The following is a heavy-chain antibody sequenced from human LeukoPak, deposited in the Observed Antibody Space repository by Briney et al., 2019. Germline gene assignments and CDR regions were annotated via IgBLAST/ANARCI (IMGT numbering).Heavy chain of an antibody. Sequence: SVKVSCKASGGTFSSYAISWVRQAPGQGLEWMGRIIPILGIANYAQKFQGRVTITADKSTSTAYMELSSLRSEDTAVYYCARDLVAGLPYLGWGQGTLVTVSS. CDR1: GGTFSSYA. D-gene: IGHD2-15*01. V-gene: IGHV1-69*04. J-gene: IGHJ4*02. CDR2: IIPILGIA. CDR3: ARDLVAGLPYLG.